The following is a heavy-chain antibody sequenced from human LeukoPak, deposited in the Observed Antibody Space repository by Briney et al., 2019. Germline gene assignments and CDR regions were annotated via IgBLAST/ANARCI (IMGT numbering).Heavy chain of an antibody. J-gene: IGHJ5*02. CDR3: ARDYYDSSGYPNWFDP. V-gene: IGHV3-48*03. Sequence: PGGSLRLSCAASGFTFSSYEMNWVRQAPGKGLEWVSYISSSGSTIYYADSVKGRFTISRDNAKNSLYLQMNSLRAEDTAVYYCARDYYDSSGYPNWFDPWGQGTLVTVSS. D-gene: IGHD3-22*01. CDR1: GFTFSSYE. CDR2: ISSSGSTI.